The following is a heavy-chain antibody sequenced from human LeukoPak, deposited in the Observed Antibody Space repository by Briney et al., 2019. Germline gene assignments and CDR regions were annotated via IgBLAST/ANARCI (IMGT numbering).Heavy chain of an antibody. CDR2: INHSGST. Sequence: SETLSLACAVYGGSFSGYYWSWIRQPPGKGLEWIGEINHSGSTNYNPSLKSRLTMSVDTSKNQFSLKLSSVAAADTALYYCAGDTYIYGSSAYYCDYWGQGTLVTVSS. CDR1: GGSFSGYY. V-gene: IGHV4-34*01. J-gene: IGHJ4*02. D-gene: IGHD5-18*01. CDR3: AGDTYIYGSSAYYCDY.